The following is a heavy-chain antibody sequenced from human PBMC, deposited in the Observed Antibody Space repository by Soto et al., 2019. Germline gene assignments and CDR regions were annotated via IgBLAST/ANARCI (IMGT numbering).Heavy chain of an antibody. Sequence: QVELQQSGPGLVKPSETLSLTCTVSGAYISKTSSYWGWIRQPPGKGLEWIGSINYSGTAYYNPSLKSRVTISVDTSRNQFSLRLTSVTAADTALYFCARRVNVPSWYFDLWGREKPVIVSS. CDR2: INYSGTA. D-gene: IGHD3-10*02. CDR1: GAYISKTSSY. CDR3: ARRVNVPSWYFDL. V-gene: IGHV4-39*01. J-gene: IGHJ2*01.